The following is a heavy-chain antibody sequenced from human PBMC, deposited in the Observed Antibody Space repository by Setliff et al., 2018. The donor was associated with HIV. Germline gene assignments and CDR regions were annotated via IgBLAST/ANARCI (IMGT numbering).Heavy chain of an antibody. D-gene: IGHD6-19*01. J-gene: IGHJ4*02. CDR2: IDYSGSA. CDR3: ARQNSGWGVGLYYFDY. V-gene: IGHV4-31*11. CDR1: GVSITSATYY. Sequence: ASETLSLTCAVSGVSITSATYYRSWIRHSPGKGLEWIGYIDYSGSAFYNPSLKSRLTISRDTPKNQFSLRLSSVTAADTALYYCARQNSGWGVGLYYFDYWGQGTLVTVS.